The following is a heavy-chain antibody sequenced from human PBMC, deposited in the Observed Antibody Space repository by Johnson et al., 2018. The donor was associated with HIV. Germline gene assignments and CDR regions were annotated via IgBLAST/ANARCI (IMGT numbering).Heavy chain of an antibody. D-gene: IGHD5-18*01. V-gene: IGHV3-30*09. CDR3: GRPRIQLWSLDAFVI. J-gene: IGHJ3*02. CDR2: ISNDGSNK. CDR1: GFTFSSYA. Sequence: QMLLVESGGGVVQPGRSLRLSCAASGFTFSSYAIHWVRQAPGKGLEWVAVISNDGSNKNYADSVRGRFAISRDNSKNTLYLQMNSLRGEDTAVYYCGRPRIQLWSLDAFVIGGQGTMVTVSS.